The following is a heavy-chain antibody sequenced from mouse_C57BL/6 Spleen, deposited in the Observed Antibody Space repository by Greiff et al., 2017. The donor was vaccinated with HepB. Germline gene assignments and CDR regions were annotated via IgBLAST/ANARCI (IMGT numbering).Heavy chain of an antibody. Sequence: EVKLQESGPELVKPGASVKIPCKASGYTFTDYNMDWVKQSHGKSLEWIGDINPNNGGTIYNQKFKGKATLTVDKSSSTAYMELRSLTSEDTAVYYSARGVTTRGYYFDYWGQGTTLTVSS. J-gene: IGHJ2*01. V-gene: IGHV1-18*01. D-gene: IGHD2-2*01. CDR1: GYTFTDYN. CDR3: ARGVTTRGYYFDY. CDR2: INPNNGGT.